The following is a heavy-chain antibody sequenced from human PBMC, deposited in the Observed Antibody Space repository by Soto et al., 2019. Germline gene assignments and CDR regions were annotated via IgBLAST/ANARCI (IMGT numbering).Heavy chain of an antibody. CDR2: VYYSGST. CDR1: GGSISSGDYY. Sequence: ASETLSLTCTVSGGSISSGDYYWGWIRQPPGKGLEWIGNVYYSGSTYSNPSLKSRLTISADTSKNQFSLKLSSVTAADTAVYFCARQSEYYYASGRAAPLYGMDVWGQGTTVTVSS. J-gene: IGHJ6*02. V-gene: IGHV4-39*01. D-gene: IGHD3-10*01. CDR3: ARQSEYYYASGRAAPLYGMDV.